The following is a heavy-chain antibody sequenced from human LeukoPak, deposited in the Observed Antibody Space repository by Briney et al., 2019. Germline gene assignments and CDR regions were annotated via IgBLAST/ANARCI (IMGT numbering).Heavy chain of an antibody. CDR2: IYYSGST. J-gene: IGHJ6*04. CDR3: ARGPADYYYYGMDV. CDR1: GGSIRSGDYY. Sequence: PSETLSLTCTVSGGSIRSGDYYWSWIRQPPGKGLEWIGYIYYSGSTYYNPSLKSRVTISVDTSKNQFSLKLSSVTAADTAVYYCARGPADYYYYGMDVWGKGTTITVSS. V-gene: IGHV4-30-4*01.